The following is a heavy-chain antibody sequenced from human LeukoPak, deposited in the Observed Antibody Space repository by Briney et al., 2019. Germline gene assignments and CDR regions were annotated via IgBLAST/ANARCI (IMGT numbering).Heavy chain of an antibody. Sequence: SETLSLTCTVSGGSISSYYWSWIRQPAGKGLEWIGRIYTSGSTNYNPSLKSRVTMSVDTSKNQFSLKLSSVTAADTAVYYCARGDRSDSSGSSLLGDYWGQGTLVTVPS. CDR3: ARGDRSDSSGSSLLGDY. CDR2: IYTSGST. J-gene: IGHJ4*02. CDR1: GGSISSYY. D-gene: IGHD3-22*01. V-gene: IGHV4-4*07.